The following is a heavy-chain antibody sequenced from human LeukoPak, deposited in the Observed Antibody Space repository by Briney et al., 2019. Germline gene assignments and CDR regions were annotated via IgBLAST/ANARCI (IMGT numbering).Heavy chain of an antibody. J-gene: IGHJ6*03. V-gene: IGHV4-39*07. CDR2: IYYSGST. CDR3: ARESLWSYMHFGYMDV. D-gene: IGHD4/OR15-4a*01. CDR1: GVSISSSNSY. Sequence: SETLSLTCTVSGVSISSSNSYWGWIRQPPGKGLEWIGSIYYSGSTNYNPSLKSRVTMSVDTSKNQFSLKLTSVTAADTAVYYCARESLWSYMHFGYMDVWGKGTTVTISS.